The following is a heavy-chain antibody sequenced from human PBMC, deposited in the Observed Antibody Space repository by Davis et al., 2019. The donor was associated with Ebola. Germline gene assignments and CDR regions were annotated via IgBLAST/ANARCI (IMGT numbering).Heavy chain of an antibody. CDR2: INPSGGTT. Sequence: ASVKVSCKASGYTFTRYYLHWVRQAPGQGLAWMGVINPSGGTTNYAQKFQGRVTMTDDTSTSTVYMELSSLRSEDTAVYYCARGRVPKYPMDIWGQGTTVTVSS. D-gene: IGHD2-2*01. CDR3: ARGRVPKYPMDI. V-gene: IGHV1-46*03. J-gene: IGHJ6*02. CDR1: GYTFTRYY.